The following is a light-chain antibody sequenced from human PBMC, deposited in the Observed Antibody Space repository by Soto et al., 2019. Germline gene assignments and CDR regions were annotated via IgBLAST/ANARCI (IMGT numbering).Light chain of an antibody. CDR3: QKRSNWPMYT. V-gene: IGKV3-11*01. CDR2: DAS. J-gene: IGKJ2*01. Sequence: EIVLTQSPATLSLSPGERATLSCRASQSVSSYLAWYQQKPGQAPRLLIYDASNRATGIPARFSGSGSGTDFTLTISSLEPEDFAVYYCQKRSNWPMYTFGQGTKVDIK. CDR1: QSVSSY.